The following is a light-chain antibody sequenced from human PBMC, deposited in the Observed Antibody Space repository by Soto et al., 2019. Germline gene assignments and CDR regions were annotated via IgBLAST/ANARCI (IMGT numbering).Light chain of an antibody. V-gene: IGKV3-11*01. J-gene: IGKJ4*01. CDR1: QSVSSY. Sequence: EIVLTQSPATLSLSPGERATLSCRASQSVSSYLAWYQQKPVQAPMLLIYDASNRATGIPARFSGSGSGTDFTLTISSLEPEDFAIYYCQQRSNWPPVTFGGGTKVEIK. CDR2: DAS. CDR3: QQRSNWPPVT.